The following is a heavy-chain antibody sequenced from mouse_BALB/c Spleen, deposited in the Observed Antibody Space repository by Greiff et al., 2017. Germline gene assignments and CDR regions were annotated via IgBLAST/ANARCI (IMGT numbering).Heavy chain of an antibody. V-gene: IGHV1-54*03. CDR1: GYAFTNYL. CDR2: INPGSGGT. Sequence: VQLQQSGAELVRPGTSVKVSCKASGYAFTNYLIEWVKQRPGQGLEWIGVINPGSGGTNYNEKFKGKATLTADKSSSTAYMQLSSLTSDDSAVYFCARSVYDYDVFAYWGQGTLVTVSA. J-gene: IGHJ3*01. CDR3: ARSVYDYDVFAY. D-gene: IGHD2-4*01.